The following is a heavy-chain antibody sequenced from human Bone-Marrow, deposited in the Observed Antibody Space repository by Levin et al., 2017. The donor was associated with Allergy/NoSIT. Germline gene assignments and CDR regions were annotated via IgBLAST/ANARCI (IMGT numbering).Heavy chain of an antibody. CDR2: ISSSSSTI. CDR3: ARTREGWQRGYYFDY. J-gene: IGHJ4*02. V-gene: IGHV3-48*01. CDR1: GFTFSSYS. Sequence: PGGSLRLSCAASGFTFSSYSMNWVRQAPGKGLEWVSYISSSSSTIYYADSVKGRFTISRDNAKNSLYLQMNSLRAEDTAVYYCARTREGWQRGYYFDYWGQGTLVTVSS. D-gene: IGHD5-24*01.